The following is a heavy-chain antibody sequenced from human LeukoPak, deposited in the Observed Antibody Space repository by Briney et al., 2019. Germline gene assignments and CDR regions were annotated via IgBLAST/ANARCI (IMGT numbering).Heavy chain of an antibody. CDR3: AKDQGGAMAY. CDR1: GFTFSSYG. D-gene: IGHD5-18*01. CDR2: ISYDGSNK. V-gene: IGHV3-30*18. Sequence: GGSLRLSCAASGFTFSSYGMHWVRQAPGKGLEWVAVISYDGSNKCYADSVKGRFTISRDNSKNTLYLQMNSLRAEDTAVYYCAKDQGGAMAYWGQGTLVTVSS. J-gene: IGHJ4*02.